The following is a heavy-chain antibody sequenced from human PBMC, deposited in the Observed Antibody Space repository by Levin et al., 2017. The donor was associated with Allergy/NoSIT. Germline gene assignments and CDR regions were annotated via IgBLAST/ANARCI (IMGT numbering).Heavy chain of an antibody. CDR1: GFIFDDYG. V-gene: IGHV3-20*04. Sequence: SCAASGFIFDDYGMSWVRQAPGKGLEWVSGINWNGGSTGYADSVKGRFTISRDNAKNSLYLQMNSLRAEDTALYYCATVGGYSSSWPVGYWGQGTLVTVSS. J-gene: IGHJ4*02. CDR2: INWNGGST. CDR3: ATVGGYSSSWPVGY. D-gene: IGHD6-13*01.